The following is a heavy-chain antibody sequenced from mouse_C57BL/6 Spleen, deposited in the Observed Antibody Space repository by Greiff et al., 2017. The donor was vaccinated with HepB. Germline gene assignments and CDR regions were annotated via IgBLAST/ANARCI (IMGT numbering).Heavy chain of an antibody. J-gene: IGHJ4*01. Sequence: QVQLQQSGPGLVAPSQSLSITCTVSGFSLTSYAISWVRQPPGKGLEWLGVIWTGGGTNYNSALKSRLSISKDNSKSQVFLKMNSLQTDDTARYYCATIYYDYEGGYAMDYWGQGTSVTVSS. V-gene: IGHV2-9-1*01. CDR2: IWTGGGT. CDR1: GFSLTSYA. D-gene: IGHD2-4*01. CDR3: ATIYYDYEGGYAMDY.